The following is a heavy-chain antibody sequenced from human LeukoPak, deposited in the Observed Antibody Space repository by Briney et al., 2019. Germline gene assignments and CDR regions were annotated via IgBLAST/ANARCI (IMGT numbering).Heavy chain of an antibody. CDR3: ARVLPVASRDY. V-gene: IGHV3-23*01. J-gene: IGHJ4*02. CDR1: GFTFSSYA. D-gene: IGHD2-2*01. CDR2: ISGSSTSI. Sequence: GGSLRLSCAASGFTFSSYAMSWVRQAPGKGLEWVSVISGSSTSISHADSVKGRFTISRDNSKNTLYLQMNSLRAEDTAVYYCARVLPVASRDYWGQGTLVTVSS.